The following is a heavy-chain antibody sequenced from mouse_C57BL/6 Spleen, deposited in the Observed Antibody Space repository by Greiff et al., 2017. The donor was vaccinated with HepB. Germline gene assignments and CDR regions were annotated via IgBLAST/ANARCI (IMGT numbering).Heavy chain of an antibody. D-gene: IGHD3-2*02. J-gene: IGHJ2*01. CDR2: IYPGDGDT. CDR3: ARSRRQLSLDY. Sequence: VQLQQSGAELVKPGASVKISCKASGYAFSSYWMNWVKQRPGKGLEWIGQIYPGDGDTNYNGKFKGKATLTADKSSSTAYMQLSSLTSEDSAVYFCARSRRQLSLDYWGQGTTLTVSS. CDR1: GYAFSSYW. V-gene: IGHV1-80*01.